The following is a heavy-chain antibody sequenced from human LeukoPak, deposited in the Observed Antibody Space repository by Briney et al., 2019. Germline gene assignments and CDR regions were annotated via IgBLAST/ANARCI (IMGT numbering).Heavy chain of an antibody. CDR3: ARDTTGLGNYFAS. J-gene: IGHJ4*02. CDR2: IYYSEST. Sequence: PSETLSLTCTVSGGSISSSNYYWGWIRQPPGKGLEWIGSIYYSESTYQNPSLKSRVTISVDKSKNKFSLKLGSVTAADTAVYYCARDTTGLGNYFASWGQGTLVTVSS. D-gene: IGHD4-17*01. CDR1: GGSISSSNYY. V-gene: IGHV4-39*07.